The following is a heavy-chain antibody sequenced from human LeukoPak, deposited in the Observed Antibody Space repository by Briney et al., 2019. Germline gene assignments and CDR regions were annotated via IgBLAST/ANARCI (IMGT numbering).Heavy chain of an antibody. D-gene: IGHD3-10*01. V-gene: IGHV3-33*01. J-gene: IGHJ3*02. Sequence: GGSLRLSCAASGFTFSNYGMHWVRQAPGKGLEWVAVIWYDGSNKYYADSVKGRFTISRDNFKNTLYLQMNSLRAEDTAVYYCTTRDGSGSNTYAFDIWGQGTMVTVSS. CDR2: IWYDGSNK. CDR1: GFTFSNYG. CDR3: TTRDGSGSNTYAFDI.